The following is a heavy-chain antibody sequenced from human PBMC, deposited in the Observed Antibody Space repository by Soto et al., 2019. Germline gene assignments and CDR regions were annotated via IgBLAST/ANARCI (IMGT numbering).Heavy chain of an antibody. CDR1: GFTFSSYG. D-gene: IGHD3-16*01. CDR3: AKSPWGR. CDR2: ISYDGSNK. V-gene: IGHV3-30*18. J-gene: IGHJ4*02. Sequence: QVQLVESGGGVVQPGRSLRLSCAASGFTFSSYGMHWVRQAPGKGLEWVAVISYDGSNKYYADSVKGRFTISRDNSKNTLYLQMNSLRAEDTAVYYCAKSPWGRWGQGTLVTV.